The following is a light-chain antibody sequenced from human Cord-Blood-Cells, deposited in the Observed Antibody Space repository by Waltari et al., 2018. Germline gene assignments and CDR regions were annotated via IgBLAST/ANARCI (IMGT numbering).Light chain of an antibody. Sequence: QPALPQRASVSGSPGQSITISCTGTSSDAGGSNYIPWYQQHPGKAPKLMIYDVRNRPSGVSNRVYGSKSDNTASLTISGLQAEDEADYYCSSYTSSSTYVFGTGTKVTVL. J-gene: IGLJ1*01. V-gene: IGLV2-14*01. CDR3: SSYTSSSTYV. CDR2: DVR. CDR1: SSDAGGSNY.